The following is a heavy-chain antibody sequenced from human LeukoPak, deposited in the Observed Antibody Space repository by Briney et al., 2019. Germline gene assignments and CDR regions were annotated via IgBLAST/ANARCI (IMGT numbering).Heavy chain of an antibody. V-gene: IGHV4-34*01. CDR1: GGSFSGYY. D-gene: IGHD2-15*01. Sequence: PSETLSLTCAVYGGSFSGYYWSWIRQPPGKGLEWIGEVNHSGSTNYNPSLKSRVTISVDTSKNQFSLKLSSVTAADTAVYYCARQVVVVVAATNWFDPWGQGTLVTVSS. J-gene: IGHJ5*02. CDR3: ARQVVVVVAATNWFDP. CDR2: VNHSGST.